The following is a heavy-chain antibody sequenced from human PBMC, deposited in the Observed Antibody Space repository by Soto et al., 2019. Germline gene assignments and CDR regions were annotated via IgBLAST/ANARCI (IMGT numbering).Heavy chain of an antibody. D-gene: IGHD2-15*01. CDR1: GYTFTSYY. V-gene: IGHV1-46*01. CDR3: ARDRVLLGYCSGGSCYDFDY. Sequence: ASVKVSCKASGYTFTSYYMHWVRQAPGQGLEWMGIINPSGGSTSYAQKFQGRVTMTRDTSTSTVYMELSSLRSEDTAVYYCARDRVLLGYCSGGSCYDFDYWGQGTLVTSPQ. J-gene: IGHJ4*02. CDR2: INPSGGST.